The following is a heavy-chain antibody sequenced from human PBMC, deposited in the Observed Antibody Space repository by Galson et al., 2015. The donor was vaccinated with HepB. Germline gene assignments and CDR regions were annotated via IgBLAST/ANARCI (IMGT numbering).Heavy chain of an antibody. J-gene: IGHJ4*02. V-gene: IGHV4-34*01. CDR2: INHSGST. CDR3: ARGRRMVVAARGVYYFDY. D-gene: IGHD2-15*01. Sequence: ETLSLTCAVYGGSFSGYYWSWIRQPPGKGLEWIGEINHSGSTNYNPSLKSRVTISVDTSKNQFSLKLSSVTAADTAVYYCARGRRMVVAARGVYYFDYWGQGTLVTVSS. CDR1: GGSFSGYY.